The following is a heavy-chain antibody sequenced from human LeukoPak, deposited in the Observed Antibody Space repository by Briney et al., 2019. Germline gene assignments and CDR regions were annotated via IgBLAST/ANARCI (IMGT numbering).Heavy chain of an antibody. CDR2: VHYSGST. Sequence: SETLSLTCTVSGGPINNYYWYWIRQPPGKGLEWIGYVHYSGSTYYNPSLQSRVTISVDTSKNQFSLKVSSVTAADTAVYYCASGEFRHGLQVDYWGQGTLVAVSS. V-gene: IGHV4-59*08. CDR1: GGPINNYY. D-gene: IGHD3/OR15-3a*01. J-gene: IGHJ4*02. CDR3: ASGEFRHGLQVDY.